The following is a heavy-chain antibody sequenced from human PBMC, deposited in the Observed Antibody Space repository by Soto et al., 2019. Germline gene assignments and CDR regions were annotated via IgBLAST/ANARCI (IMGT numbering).Heavy chain of an antibody. D-gene: IGHD1-20*01. J-gene: IGHJ6*02. Sequence: RGESLKISCKASGYSFTTFWINWVRQMPGKGLEWMGKIDPSNSYVKTSPSLEGHVTVSADKSISTAYLHWSSLKASDTAIYYCAAGGITGSVFHYYGMGVWGQGTPVTVSS. CDR3: AAGGITGSVFHYYGMGV. CDR2: IDPSNSYV. CDR1: GYSFTTFW. V-gene: IGHV5-10-1*01.